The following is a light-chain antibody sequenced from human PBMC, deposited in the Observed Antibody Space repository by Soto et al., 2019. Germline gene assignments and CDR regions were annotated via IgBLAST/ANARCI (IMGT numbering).Light chain of an antibody. J-gene: IGKJ4*01. CDR2: DAS. Sequence: EIVLTQSPATLSLSPGERATLSCRASQSVSSYLAWYQHKPGQAPRLLIYDASNRATGIPARFSGSGSGTDFTRTNSSLEPEDFAVYYCQQRSNWLFGGCTKVEIK. CDR3: QQRSNWL. V-gene: IGKV3-11*01. CDR1: QSVSSY.